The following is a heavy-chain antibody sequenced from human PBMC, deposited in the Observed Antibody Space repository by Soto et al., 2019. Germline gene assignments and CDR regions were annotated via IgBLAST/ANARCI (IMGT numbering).Heavy chain of an antibody. D-gene: IGHD6-19*01. CDR1: GFTFSSYA. V-gene: IGHV3-23*01. Sequence: EVQLLESGGGLVQPGGSLRLSCAASGFTFSSYAMSWVRQAPGKGLEWVSAISGSGGSTYYADSVKGRFTISRDNSKNTLYLQMNSLRAEDTAVYYGAKDTPAGIAVAGLVLDYWGQGTLVTVSS. CDR3: AKDTPAGIAVAGLVLDY. CDR2: ISGSGGST. J-gene: IGHJ4*02.